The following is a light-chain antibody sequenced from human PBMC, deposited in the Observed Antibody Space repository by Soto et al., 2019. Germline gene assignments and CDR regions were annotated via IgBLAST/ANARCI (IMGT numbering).Light chain of an antibody. CDR1: TNDVGGYNY. J-gene: IGLJ3*02. V-gene: IGLV2-14*03. CDR2: GVT. Sequence: QSAPTQPASVSGSPGQSITISCSGTTNDVGGYNYVSWYQQHPGKAPKLLIYGVTDRPSGVSSRFSGSKSGNAASLTISGLQAEDEGDYYCSSYTSSYTWIFGGGTKLTVL. CDR3: SSYTSSYTWI.